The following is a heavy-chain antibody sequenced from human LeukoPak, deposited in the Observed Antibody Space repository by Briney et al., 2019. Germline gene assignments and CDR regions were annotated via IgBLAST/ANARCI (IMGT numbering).Heavy chain of an antibody. Sequence: HPGGSLRLSCAASGFTFSSYGMHWVRQAPGKGLEWVAVISYDGSNKYYADSVKGRFTISRDKSKNTLYLQMNSLRAEDTAVYYCAKGGYIAVAYFDYWGQGTLVTVSS. CDR3: AKGGYIAVAYFDY. CDR2: ISYDGSNK. D-gene: IGHD6-19*01. CDR1: GFTFSSYG. V-gene: IGHV3-30*18. J-gene: IGHJ4*02.